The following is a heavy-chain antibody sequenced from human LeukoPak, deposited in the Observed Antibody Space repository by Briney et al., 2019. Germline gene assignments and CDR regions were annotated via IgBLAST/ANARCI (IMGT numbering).Heavy chain of an antibody. CDR1: GFTFSNYA. CDR3: AKWGDYDVLTGYYVSDY. CDR2: ITGSGGNT. D-gene: IGHD3-9*01. Sequence: GGSLRLSCAASGFTFSNYAMSWVRQAPGKGLEWVSAITGSGGNTYYADSVKGRFTISRDNSKNTVFLQMNSLRAEDTAVYYCAKWGDYDVLTGYYVSDYWGQGTLVTVSA. J-gene: IGHJ4*02. V-gene: IGHV3-23*01.